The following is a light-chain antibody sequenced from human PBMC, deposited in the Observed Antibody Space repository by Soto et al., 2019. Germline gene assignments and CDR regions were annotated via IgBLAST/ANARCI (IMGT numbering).Light chain of an antibody. CDR2: DAS. J-gene: IGKJ5*01. CDR1: QSISSW. CDR3: QQYTSYYT. Sequence: DIQMTQSPSTLSASVGDRVTITCRASQSISSWLAWYQQKPGKAPKLLVYDASTLQSGVASRFSGSGSGTEFTLTISGLQPDDFATYYCQQYTSYYTFGQGTRLENK. V-gene: IGKV1-5*01.